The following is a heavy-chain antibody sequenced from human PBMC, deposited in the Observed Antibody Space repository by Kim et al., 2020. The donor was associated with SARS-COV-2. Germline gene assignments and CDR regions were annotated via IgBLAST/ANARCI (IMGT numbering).Heavy chain of an antibody. V-gene: IGHV2-70*11. Sequence: SGPTLVKPTQTLTLTCTFSGFSLSTSGMCVSWIRQPPGKALEWLACIDWDDDKYYSTSLKTRLTISKDTSKNQVVLTMTNMDPVDTATYYCARTQYDILTGYQGGMDVWGQGTTVTVSS. CDR2: IDWDDDK. CDR3: ARTQYDILTGYQGGMDV. D-gene: IGHD3-9*01. CDR1: GFSLSTSGMC. J-gene: IGHJ6*02.